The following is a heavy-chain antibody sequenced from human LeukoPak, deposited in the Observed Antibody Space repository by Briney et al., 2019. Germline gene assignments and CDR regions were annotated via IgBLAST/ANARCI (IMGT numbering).Heavy chain of an antibody. Sequence: SGRSLRLSCAASGFTFSSYDMHWVRQAPGKGLEWVAVISNDGTNKDYADSVKGRFTVSRDNSKNTLYQQMNSLRVEDTALYYCVLGHYGGLFDNWGQGTLVTVSS. J-gene: IGHJ4*02. CDR1: GFTFSSYD. CDR3: VLGHYGGLFDN. CDR2: ISNDGTNK. V-gene: IGHV3-30-3*01. D-gene: IGHD4-17*01.